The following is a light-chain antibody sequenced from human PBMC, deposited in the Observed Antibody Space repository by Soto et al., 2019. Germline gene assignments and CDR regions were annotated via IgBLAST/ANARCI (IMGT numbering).Light chain of an antibody. CDR2: GAS. CDR1: QSVSSHS. Sequence: EIVLAHSPGTLSSSPGERATLSCSSSQSVSSHSLAWYQQKPGWAPRLLICGASSRATGIPDRFSGSGSGTDFPLTISRLEPEDFAVYYCQQYGGSSWTFGQGTKGDIK. V-gene: IGKV3-20*01. J-gene: IGKJ1*01. CDR3: QQYGGSSWT.